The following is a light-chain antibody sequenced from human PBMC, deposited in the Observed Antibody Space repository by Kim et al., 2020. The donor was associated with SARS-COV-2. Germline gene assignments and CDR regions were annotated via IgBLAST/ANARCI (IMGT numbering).Light chain of an antibody. V-gene: IGLV3-1*01. Sequence: GPPGRTASITCSGDKLGDKYACWYQQKPGQSPVLVIYQDSKRPSGIPERFSGSNSGNTATLTISGTQAMDEADYYCQAWDSSSHVFGTGTKVTVL. CDR1: KLGDKY. J-gene: IGLJ1*01. CDR2: QDS. CDR3: QAWDSSSHV.